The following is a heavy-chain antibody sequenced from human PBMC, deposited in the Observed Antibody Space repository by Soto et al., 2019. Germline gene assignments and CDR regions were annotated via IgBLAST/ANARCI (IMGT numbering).Heavy chain of an antibody. V-gene: IGHV3-23*01. CDR1: GFTFISYA. CDR2: ISGGGDAT. D-gene: IGHD3-10*01. CDR3: ARKVPGSTTRPDYWYFEL. Sequence: EVQLLESGGGLVQPGGSLRLSGAASGFTFISYAMNWVRQAPGKGLQWVSAISGGGDATFYADSVKGRFTISRDNSRNTVTLQMNSLGADDTAVYYCARKVPGSTTRPDYWYFELWGRGTLVTVSS. J-gene: IGHJ2*01.